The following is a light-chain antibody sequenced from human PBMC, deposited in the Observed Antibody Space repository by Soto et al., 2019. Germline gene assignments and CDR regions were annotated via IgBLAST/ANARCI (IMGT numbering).Light chain of an antibody. CDR3: ASWDDSLNGFYV. CDR2: SNH. V-gene: IGLV1-44*01. J-gene: IGLJ1*01. CDR1: ISNIGRNI. Sequence: QSVLTQPPSASGTPGQRVTISCSGGISNIGRNIVNWYKQLPGTAPKLLIYSNHQRPSGVPDRFSGSKSGTSASLAISGLQSEDEAEYFCASWDDSLNGFYVFGTRTKVTVL.